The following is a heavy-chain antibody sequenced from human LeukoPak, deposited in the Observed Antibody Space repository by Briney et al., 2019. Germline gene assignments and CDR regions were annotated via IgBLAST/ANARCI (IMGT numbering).Heavy chain of an antibody. CDR1: GYTFTSYD. V-gene: IGHV1-8*03. J-gene: IGHJ3*02. CDR2: MNPNSGNT. D-gene: IGHD6-19*01. Sequence: GASVKVSCKASGYTFTSYDINWVRQATGQGLEWMGWMNPNSGNTGYAQKFQGRVTITRNTSISTAYMELSSLRSEDTAVYYCASISSGWYDAFDIWGQGKMVTVSS. CDR3: ASISSGWYDAFDI.